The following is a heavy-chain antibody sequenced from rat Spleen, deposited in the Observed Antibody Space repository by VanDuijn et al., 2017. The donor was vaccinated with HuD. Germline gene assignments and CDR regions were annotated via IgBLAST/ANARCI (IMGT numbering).Heavy chain of an antibody. CDR1: GFSLTNFG. J-gene: IGHJ2*01. CDR2: MWSGGST. V-gene: IGHV2S63*01. D-gene: IGHD1-2*01. Sequence: VQLKESGPGLVQPSQTLSLTCTVSGFSLTNFGVTWVRQPPGKGLEWMGIMWSGGSTTYNPALKSRLSISRDTSKSKVFLKLNILQTEDTAIYYCTRGVYYSSYIYHFDYWGQGVMVTVSS. CDR3: TRGVYYSSYIYHFDY.